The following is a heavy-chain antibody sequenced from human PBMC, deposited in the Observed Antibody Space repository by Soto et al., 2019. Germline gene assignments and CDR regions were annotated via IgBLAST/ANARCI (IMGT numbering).Heavy chain of an antibody. CDR2: ISSSSSYI. V-gene: IGHV3-21*01. Sequence: GGSLRLSCAASGFTFSSYSMNWVRQAPGKGLEWVSSISSSSSYIYYADSVKGRFTISRDNAKNSLYLQMNSLRAEDTAVYYCARYARGYEYYYDSSGYYAPFDYWGQGT. D-gene: IGHD3-22*01. CDR3: ARYARGYEYYYDSSGYYAPFDY. J-gene: IGHJ4*02. CDR1: GFTFSSYS.